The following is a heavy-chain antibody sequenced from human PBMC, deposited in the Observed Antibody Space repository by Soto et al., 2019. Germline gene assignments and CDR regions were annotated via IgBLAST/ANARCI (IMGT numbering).Heavy chain of an antibody. J-gene: IGHJ5*02. CDR3: AREVYYDKKFDP. CDR2: IWYDGSNK. Sequence: PGGSLRLSCAASGFTFSSYGMHWVRQAPGKGLEWVAVIWYDGSNKYYADSVKGRFTISRDNSKNTLYPQMNSLRAEDTAVYYCAREVYYDKKFDPWGQGTLVTVSS. D-gene: IGHD3-22*01. CDR1: GFTFSSYG. V-gene: IGHV3-33*01.